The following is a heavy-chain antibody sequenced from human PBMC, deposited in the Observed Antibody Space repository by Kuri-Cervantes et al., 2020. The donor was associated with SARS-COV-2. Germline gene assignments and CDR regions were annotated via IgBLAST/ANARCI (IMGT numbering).Heavy chain of an antibody. CDR2: ISYDGSNK. CDR1: GFTFSSYG. V-gene: IGHV3-30*03. J-gene: IGHJ3*02. Sequence: GESLKISCAASGFTFSSYGMHWVRQAPGKGLEWVAVISYDGSNKYYADSVKGRFTISRDNSKNTLYLQMNSLRAEDTAVYYCARVGGGNSDAFDIWGQGTMVTVSS. CDR3: ARVGGGNSDAFDI. D-gene: IGHD4-23*01.